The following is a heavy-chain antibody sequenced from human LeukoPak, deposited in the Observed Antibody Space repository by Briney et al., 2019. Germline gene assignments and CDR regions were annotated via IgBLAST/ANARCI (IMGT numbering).Heavy chain of an antibody. CDR3: VRQPDSARYGFDY. CDR2: IGSAGYT. CDR1: GFTFDNND. J-gene: IGHJ4*02. Sequence: GGSLRLSCEVSGFTFDNNDMHWVRHTTGKGLEWVSAIGSAGYTYYADSVRGRFTITRDNAKQSLYLQMNSLRVEDTAVYHCVRQPDSARYGFDYWGRGTQVTVSS. D-gene: IGHD1-14*01. V-gene: IGHV3-13*01.